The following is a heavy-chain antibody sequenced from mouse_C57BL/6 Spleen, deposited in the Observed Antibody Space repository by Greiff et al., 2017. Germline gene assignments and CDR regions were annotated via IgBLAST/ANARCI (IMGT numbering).Heavy chain of an antibody. V-gene: IGHV1-69*01. CDR1: GYTFTSYW. CDR2: IDPSDSYT. J-gene: IGHJ4*01. CDR3: ARSRRNYAMDY. Sequence: QVQLQQPGAELVMPGASVKLSCKASGYTFTSYWMHWVKQRPGQGLEWIGEIDPSDSYTNYNQKFKGKSTLTVDKSSSTAYMQLSSLTSEDSAVYYCARSRRNYAMDYWGKGTSVTVSS.